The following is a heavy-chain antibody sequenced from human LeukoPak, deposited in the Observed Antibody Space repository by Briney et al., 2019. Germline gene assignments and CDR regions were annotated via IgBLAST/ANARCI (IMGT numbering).Heavy chain of an antibody. CDR1: GFTFSSYA. Sequence: GRSLRLSCAASGFTFSSYAMSWVRQAPGKGLEWVSAISGSGGSTYYADSVKGRFTISRDNSKNTLYLQMNSLRAEDTALYYCAKGSSGYFVDLWGQGTLVTVSS. J-gene: IGHJ5*02. CDR2: ISGSGGST. V-gene: IGHV3-23*01. D-gene: IGHD3-22*01. CDR3: AKGSSGYFVDL.